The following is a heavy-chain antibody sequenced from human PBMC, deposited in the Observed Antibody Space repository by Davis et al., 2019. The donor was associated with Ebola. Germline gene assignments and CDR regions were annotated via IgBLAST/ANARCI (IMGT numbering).Heavy chain of an antibody. J-gene: IGHJ4*02. V-gene: IGHV4-59*01. CDR3: ARVDYDFWSGYYY. D-gene: IGHD3-3*01. CDR1: GGSISSYY. CDR2: IYYSGST. Sequence: SETLSLTCTVSGGSISSYYWSWIRQPPGKGLEWIGYIYYSGSTNYNPSLKSRVTISVDTSKNQFSLKLSSVTAADTAVYYCARVDYDFWSGYYYWGQGNLVTVSS.